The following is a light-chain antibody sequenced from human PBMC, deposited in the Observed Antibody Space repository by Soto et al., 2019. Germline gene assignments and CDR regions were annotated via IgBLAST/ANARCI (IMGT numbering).Light chain of an antibody. CDR3: QTWGSGIVV. V-gene: IGLV4-69*01. Sequence: QPVLTQSPSASASLGASVKLTCPLSSGHSNYAIAWHQQQSEKGPRYLMKLNSDGSHSKGDGIPDRFSGSSSGAERYLTISSLQSEDEADYYCQTWGSGIVVFGGGTQLTVL. CDR1: SGHSNYA. CDR2: LNSDGSH. J-gene: IGLJ2*01.